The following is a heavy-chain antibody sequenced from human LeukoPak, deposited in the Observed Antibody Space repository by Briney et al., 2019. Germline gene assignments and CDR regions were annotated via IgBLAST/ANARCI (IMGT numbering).Heavy chain of an antibody. J-gene: IGHJ4*02. D-gene: IGHD3-22*01. CDR1: GGTFSSYA. CDR3: ARSYYYDSSGYYFPFDY. Sequence: SVKVSCKASGGTFSSYAISWVRQAPGQGLEWMGRIIPILGIANYAQKFQGRVTITADKSTSTAYLELSSLRSEDTAVYYCARSYYYDSSGYYFPFDYWGQGTLVTVSS. CDR2: IIPILGIA. V-gene: IGHV1-69*04.